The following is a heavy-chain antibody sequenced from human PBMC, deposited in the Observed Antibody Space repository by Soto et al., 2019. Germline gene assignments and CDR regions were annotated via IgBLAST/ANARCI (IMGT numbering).Heavy chain of an antibody. CDR3: ARGPITQTSFIDH. Sequence: SLRLSCEASGFTFSSYPMHWVRQAPGKVLEWVTVISYDGGNQYYADSVKGRFTISRDNSKDTLYLQMHSLRSDDTAVYFCARGPITQTSFIDHWGQGTLVTVSS. D-gene: IGHD1-20*01. CDR1: GFTFSSYP. CDR2: ISYDGGNQ. J-gene: IGHJ4*02. V-gene: IGHV3-30-3*01.